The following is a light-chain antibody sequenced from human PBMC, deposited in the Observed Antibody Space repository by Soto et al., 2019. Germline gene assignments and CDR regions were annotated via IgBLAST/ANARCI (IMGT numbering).Light chain of an antibody. CDR3: SSYTSSSTRV. CDR1: SSDVGAYDF. V-gene: IGLV2-14*03. J-gene: IGLJ1*01. Sequence: QSVLTQPASVSGSPGQSITISCTGTSSDVGAYDFVSWYQQHPDKAPKLMIYEVSNRPSGVSNRFSGSKSVNTATLTISVLQAEDEADYYCSSYTSSSTRVFGTGTKVT. CDR2: EVS.